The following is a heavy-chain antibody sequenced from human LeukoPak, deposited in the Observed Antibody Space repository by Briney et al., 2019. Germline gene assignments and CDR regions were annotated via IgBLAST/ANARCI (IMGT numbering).Heavy chain of an antibody. D-gene: IGHD4-17*01. CDR2: IYTSGST. CDR1: GGSISSGSYY. CDR3: ARVGLRWFDP. Sequence: SETLSLTCTVSGGSISSGSYYWSWIRQPAGKGLEWIGRIYTSGSTIYNPSLKSRVTISVDTSKNQFSLKLSSVTAADTAVYYCARVGLRWFDPWGQGTLVTVSS. V-gene: IGHV4-61*02. J-gene: IGHJ5*02.